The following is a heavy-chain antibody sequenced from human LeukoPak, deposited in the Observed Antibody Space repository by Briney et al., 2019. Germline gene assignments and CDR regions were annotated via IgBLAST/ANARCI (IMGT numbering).Heavy chain of an antibody. CDR2: ISYDGSNK. Sequence: GRSLRLSCAASGFTFSSYGMHWVRQAPGKGLEWVAVISYDGSNKYYADSVKGRFTISRDNSKNTLYLQMNSLRAEDTAVYYCAKVHDSSGYYQYYFDYWGQGTLVTVSS. CDR3: AKVHDSSGYYQYYFDY. D-gene: IGHD3-22*01. V-gene: IGHV3-30*18. CDR1: GFTFSSYG. J-gene: IGHJ4*02.